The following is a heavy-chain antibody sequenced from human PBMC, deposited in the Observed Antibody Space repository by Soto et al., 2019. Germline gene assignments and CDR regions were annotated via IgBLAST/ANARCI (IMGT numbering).Heavy chain of an antibody. D-gene: IGHD3-3*01. CDR1: GFTFSSYA. CDR3: EKDSDFWSGVLDY. V-gene: IGHV3-23*01. Sequence: GSLRLSCAASGFTFSSYAMSWVRQAPGKGLEWVSAISGSGGSTYYADSVKGRFTISRDNSKNTLYLQMNSLRAEDTAVYYCEKDSDFWSGVLDYWGQGTLVTVSS. CDR2: ISGSGGST. J-gene: IGHJ4*02.